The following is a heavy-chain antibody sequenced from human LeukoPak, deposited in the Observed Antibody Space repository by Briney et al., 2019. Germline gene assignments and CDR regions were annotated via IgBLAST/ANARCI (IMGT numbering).Heavy chain of an antibody. CDR3: PVAATSYYFDY. CDR2: IYSGGGT. Sequence: GGSLRLSCAASGFTVSSNYMNWVRQAPGKGLEWVSVIYSGGGTYYAESVKGRFTISRDNSKNTLYLQMNTLRAEDTAVYYCPVAATSYYFDYWGQGTLVTVSS. CDR1: GFTVSSNY. V-gene: IGHV3-53*01. D-gene: IGHD2-15*01. J-gene: IGHJ4*02.